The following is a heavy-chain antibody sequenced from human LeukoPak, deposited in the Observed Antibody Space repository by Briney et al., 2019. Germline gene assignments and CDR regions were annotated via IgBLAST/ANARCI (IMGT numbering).Heavy chain of an antibody. CDR1: GFTFSDYY. CDR3: ARAASASSPDY. CDR2: ISSSSSYT. V-gene: IGHV3-11*03. Sequence: GGSLRLSCAASGFTFSDYYMSWIRKAPGKGLEWVSYISSSSSYTNYADSVKGRFTISRDNAKNSLYLQMNSLRAEDTAVYYCARAASASSPDYWGQGTLVTVSS. D-gene: IGHD5-18*01. J-gene: IGHJ4*02.